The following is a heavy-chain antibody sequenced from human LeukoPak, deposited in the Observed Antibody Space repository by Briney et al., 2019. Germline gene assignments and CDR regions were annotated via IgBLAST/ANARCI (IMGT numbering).Heavy chain of an antibody. V-gene: IGHV4-59*08. Sequence: PSETLSLTCTVSGGSISSYYWSWIRQPPGKGLEWIGYIYYSGSTNYNPSLKSRVTISVDTSKNQFSLKLSSVTAADTAVYYCARGRRGYSYGYLTGWGQGTLVTVSS. J-gene: IGHJ4*02. CDR1: GGSISSYY. D-gene: IGHD5-18*01. CDR2: IYYSGST. CDR3: ARGRRGYSYGYLTG.